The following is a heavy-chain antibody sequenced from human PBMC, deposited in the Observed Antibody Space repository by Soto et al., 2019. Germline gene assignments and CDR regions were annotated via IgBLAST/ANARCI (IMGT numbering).Heavy chain of an antibody. D-gene: IGHD3-10*01. CDR3: ARDRAGSGSYYRYYYGMDV. Sequence: GGSLRLSCAASGFTFSSYAMHWVRQAPGKGLEWVAVISYDGSNKYYADSVKGRFTISRDNSKNTLYLQMNSLRAEDTAVYYCARDRAGSGSYYRYYYGMDVWGQGTTVTVSS. J-gene: IGHJ6*02. V-gene: IGHV3-30-3*01. CDR1: GFTFSSYA. CDR2: ISYDGSNK.